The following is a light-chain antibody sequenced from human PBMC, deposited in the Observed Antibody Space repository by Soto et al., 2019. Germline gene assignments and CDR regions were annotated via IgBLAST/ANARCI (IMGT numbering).Light chain of an antibody. V-gene: IGKV3-15*01. CDR3: LQYNDWPPKQYT. CDR1: RSVSSD. CDR2: GAS. J-gene: IGKJ2*01. Sequence: EIVMTQSPATLSVSPGERVTLSCRASRSVSSDLAWYQHKPGQAPRLLIYGASTRATTTPARFSGSGSGTEFSLNISSLQSEDFAVYYCLQYNDWPPKQYTFGQGTKLEIK.